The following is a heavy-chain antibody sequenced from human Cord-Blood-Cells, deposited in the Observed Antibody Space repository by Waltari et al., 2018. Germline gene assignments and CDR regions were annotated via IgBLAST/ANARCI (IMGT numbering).Heavy chain of an antibody. CDR2: INHSGST. Sequence: QVQLQQWGAGLLKPSETLSLTCAVYGGSFSGYYWSWIRQPPGKGLEWIGEINHSGSTNYNQSLKSRVTISVDTDKNQFSLKLSSVTAADTAVYYCARVGAFGWELLYYFDYWGQGTLVTVSS. V-gene: IGHV4-34*01. J-gene: IGHJ4*02. D-gene: IGHD1-26*01. CDR1: GGSFSGYY. CDR3: ARVGAFGWELLYYFDY.